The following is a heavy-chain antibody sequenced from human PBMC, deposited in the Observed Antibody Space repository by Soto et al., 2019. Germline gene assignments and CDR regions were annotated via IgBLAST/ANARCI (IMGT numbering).Heavy chain of an antibody. CDR1: GGTFSSYA. CDR2: IIPIFGTA. Sequence: QVQLVQSGAEVKKPGSSVKVSCKASGGTFSSYAISWVRQAPGQGLEWMGGIIPIFGTANYAQKFQGRVTITADESTSTAYMELSRLRSEDTAVYYCAREEPVVPAAIGPPDAFDIWGQGTMVTVSS. J-gene: IGHJ3*02. D-gene: IGHD2-2*02. V-gene: IGHV1-69*01. CDR3: AREEPVVPAAIGPPDAFDI.